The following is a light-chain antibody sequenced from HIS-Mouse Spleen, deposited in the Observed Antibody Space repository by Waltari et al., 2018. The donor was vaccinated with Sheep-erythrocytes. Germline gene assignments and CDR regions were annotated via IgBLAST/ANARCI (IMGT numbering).Light chain of an antibody. CDR3: CSYAGSSTFHVV. CDR1: SSDVGGYNL. Sequence: QSALTQPASVSGSPGQSITISCSGTSSDVGGYNLVSLYQQHPGKAPKLMIYEGSKRPSGVSNRFSGSKSGNTASLTISGLQAEDEADYYCCSYAGSSTFHVVFGGGTKLTVL. V-gene: IGLV2-23*03. CDR2: EGS. J-gene: IGLJ2*01.